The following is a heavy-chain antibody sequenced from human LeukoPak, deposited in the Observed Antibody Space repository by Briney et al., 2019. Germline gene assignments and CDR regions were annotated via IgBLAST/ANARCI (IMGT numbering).Heavy chain of an antibody. D-gene: IGHD6-25*01. Sequence: SVKVSCKASGYTFTHYYIYWVRQAPGQGLEWMGWINPNSGDTNYAQKFLGKVTMTRDTSTSTAHMELSSLRPDDTAVYYCARDTSGGPYNYFDPWGQGTLVTVSS. CDR1: GYTFTHYY. J-gene: IGHJ5*02. CDR2: INPNSGDT. CDR3: ARDTSGGPYNYFDP. V-gene: IGHV1-2*02.